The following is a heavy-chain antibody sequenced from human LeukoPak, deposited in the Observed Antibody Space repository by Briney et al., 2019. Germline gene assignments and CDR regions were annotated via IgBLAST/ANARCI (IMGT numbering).Heavy chain of an antibody. CDR1: GLTFSSHG. CDR2: ITTSGAT. V-gene: IGHV3-48*01. CDR3: TRWRGTLQSLDY. Sequence: GGSLRPSCAASGLTFSSHGMNWVRQAPGKGLEWISYITTSGATYYADSVKGRFTISRDNAKSSLHLVMNSLRAEDTAVYYCTRWRGTLQSLDYWGQGTLVTVSS. J-gene: IGHJ4*02. D-gene: IGHD3-16*01.